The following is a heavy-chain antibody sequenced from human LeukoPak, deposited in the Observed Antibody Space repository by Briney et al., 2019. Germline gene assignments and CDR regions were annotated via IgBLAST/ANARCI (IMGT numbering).Heavy chain of an antibody. CDR1: GFTFSRYW. D-gene: IGHD4/OR15-4a*01. V-gene: IGHV3-74*03. J-gene: IGHJ5*02. Sequence: PGGSLRLSCEASGFTFSRYWMHWVRQAPGKGLMWVSRINSDGSATTYADFVKGRFTISRDNAKNTVYLQMNSLRVDDTAIYYCESDYGAWGQGALVTVSP. CDR3: ESDYGA. CDR2: INSDGSAT.